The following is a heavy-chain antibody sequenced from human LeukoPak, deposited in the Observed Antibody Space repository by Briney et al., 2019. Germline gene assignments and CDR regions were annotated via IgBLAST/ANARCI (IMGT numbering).Heavy chain of an antibody. V-gene: IGHV3-30-3*01. CDR1: GFTFSSYA. CDR3: ARDEYYGSGNYYYYYYGMDV. J-gene: IGHJ6*02. Sequence: PGGSLRLSCAPSGFTFSSYAMHWVRQAPGKGLEWVAVISYDGSNKYYADSVKGRFTISRDNSKNTLYLQMNSLRAEDTAVYYCARDEYYGSGNYYYYYYGMDVWGQGTTVTVSS. D-gene: IGHD3-10*01. CDR2: ISYDGSNK.